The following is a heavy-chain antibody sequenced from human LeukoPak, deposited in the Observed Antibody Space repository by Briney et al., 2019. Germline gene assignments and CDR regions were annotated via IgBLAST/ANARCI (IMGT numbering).Heavy chain of an antibody. V-gene: IGHV3-13*01. CDR1: GFTFSSYD. Sequence: GGSLRLSCAASGFTFSSYDMHWVRQATGKGLEWVSAIGTAGDTYYPGSVKGRFTISRENAKNSLYLQMNSLRAGDTAVYYCARGTYYYDSSGYSRYFDYWGQGTLVTVSS. CDR3: ARGTYYYDSSGYSRYFDY. CDR2: IGTAGDT. J-gene: IGHJ4*02. D-gene: IGHD3-22*01.